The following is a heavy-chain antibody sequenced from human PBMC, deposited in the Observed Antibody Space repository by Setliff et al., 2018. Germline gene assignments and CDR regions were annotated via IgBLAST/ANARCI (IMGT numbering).Heavy chain of an antibody. Sequence: PGGSLRLSCAASGFTFSSYGMHRVRQAPGKGLEWVAVISYDGSNKYYADSVKGRFTISRDNSKNTLYLQMNSLRAEDTAVYYCAKDLAYYDILTGLDYWGQGTLVTVS. CDR2: ISYDGSNK. V-gene: IGHV3-30*18. D-gene: IGHD3-9*01. CDR1: GFTFSSYG. J-gene: IGHJ4*02. CDR3: AKDLAYYDILTGLDY.